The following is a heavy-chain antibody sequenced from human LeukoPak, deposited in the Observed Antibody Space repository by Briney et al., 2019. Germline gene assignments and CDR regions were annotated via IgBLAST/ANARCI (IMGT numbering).Heavy chain of an antibody. D-gene: IGHD1-26*01. CDR2: ISGSGGST. Sequence: GGSLRLSCAASGFTFKNYAMIWVRQAPGRGLEWVSAISGSGGSTYYADSVRGRFTISRDNSKNTLYLQMNSLRAEDTAVHYCAKEVGELDAFDIWGQGTMVTVSS. CDR3: AKEVGELDAFDI. J-gene: IGHJ3*02. V-gene: IGHV3-23*01. CDR1: GFTFKNYA.